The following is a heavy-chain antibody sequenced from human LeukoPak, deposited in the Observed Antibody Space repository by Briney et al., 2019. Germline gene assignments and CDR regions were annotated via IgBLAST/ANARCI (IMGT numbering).Heavy chain of an antibody. CDR1: GFTFSSYG. J-gene: IGHJ6*02. D-gene: IGHD5-18*01. CDR3: AKDRISGYSFGLVGLDV. CDR2: IRYDGSNK. Sequence: GVSLRLSCAASGFTFSSYGMHWVRQAPGKGLEWVAFIRYDGSNKYYADSVKGRFTISRDNSKNTLYLQMNSLRAEDTAVYYCAKDRISGYSFGLVGLDVWGQGTTVTVSS. V-gene: IGHV3-30*02.